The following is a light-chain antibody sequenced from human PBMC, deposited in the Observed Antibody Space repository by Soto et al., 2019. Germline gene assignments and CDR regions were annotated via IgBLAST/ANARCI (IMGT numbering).Light chain of an antibody. CDR3: QQYETFSGT. Sequence: QKTQCLSTLSASIGDTLNVTGRASQSVSGWLAWYQQKPGEAPKLLIYDASALPRGVPSRFSGSGSGTKFTLTIASLQPDDFATYYCQQYETFSGTFGPRSKVDI. CDR1: QSVSGW. CDR2: DAS. J-gene: IGKJ1*01. V-gene: IGKV1-5*01.